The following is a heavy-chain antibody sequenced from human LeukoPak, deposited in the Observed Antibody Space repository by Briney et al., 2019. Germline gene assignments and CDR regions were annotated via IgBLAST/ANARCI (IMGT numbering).Heavy chain of an antibody. D-gene: IGHD6-19*01. CDR1: GFTFGNYA. Sequence: GGSLRLSCVGSGFTFGNYAMNWVRQAPGKGLEWVAAISGRGGDTFYADSVKGRFTFSRDNSKNTMFLQMNSLRAEDTAVYYCAKGAIHSGWYLDYFDYWGQGTLVTVSS. CDR3: AKGAIHSGWYLDYFDY. V-gene: IGHV3-23*01. CDR2: ISGRGGDT. J-gene: IGHJ4*02.